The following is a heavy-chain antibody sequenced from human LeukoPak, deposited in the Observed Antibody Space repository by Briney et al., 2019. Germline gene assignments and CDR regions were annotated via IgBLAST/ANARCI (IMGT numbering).Heavy chain of an antibody. J-gene: IGHJ5*02. CDR3: ARENSGSYLRKWFDP. Sequence: SVTLSLTCTVSGDSISSGVYYWSWIRQYPGRGLEWIGYIFYSGNAYYNPSLKSRATMSVDTSKNQFSLRLRSVTAADTAIYYCARENSGSYLRKWFDPWGQGSLVTVSS. D-gene: IGHD1-26*01. V-gene: IGHV4-31*03. CDR1: GDSISSGVYY. CDR2: IFYSGNA.